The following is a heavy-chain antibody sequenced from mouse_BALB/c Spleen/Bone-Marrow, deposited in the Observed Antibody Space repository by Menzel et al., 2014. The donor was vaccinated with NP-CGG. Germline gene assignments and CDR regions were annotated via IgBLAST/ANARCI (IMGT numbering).Heavy chain of an antibody. V-gene: IGHV1-14*01. CDR2: INLYNDDT. D-gene: IGHD2-3*01. J-gene: IGHJ2*01. CDR1: GYTFTAYV. Sequence: EVKLQESGPELIKPGASVKMSCKASGYTFTAYVMHWVKQKPGQGLEWIGYINLYNDDTNYNEKFKGKATLTSDKSSSTAYMELSSLTSEDSAVYYCAREGWLLRFEYWGQGTTLTVSS. CDR3: AREGWLLRFEY.